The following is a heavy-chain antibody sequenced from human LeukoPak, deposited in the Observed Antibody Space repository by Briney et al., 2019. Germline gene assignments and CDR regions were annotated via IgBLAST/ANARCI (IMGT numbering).Heavy chain of an antibody. CDR1: GYTFTGYY. Sequence: ASVKVSCKASGYTFTGYYMHWVRQAPGQGLEWMGWINPNSGGTNYAQKLQGRVTMTTDTSTSTAYMELRRLRSDDTAVYYCARARSPYYYDSSGQPPAAFDIWGQGTMVTVSS. CDR2: INPNSGGT. J-gene: IGHJ3*02. D-gene: IGHD3-22*01. CDR3: ARARSPYYYDSSGQPPAAFDI. V-gene: IGHV1-2*02.